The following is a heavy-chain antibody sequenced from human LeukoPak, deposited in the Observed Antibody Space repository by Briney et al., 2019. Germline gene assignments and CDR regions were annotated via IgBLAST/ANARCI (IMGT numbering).Heavy chain of an antibody. J-gene: IGHJ4*02. V-gene: IGHV4-59*12. CDR2: IYYSGST. CDR3: ARGLNYYDSSGYATGYYFDY. CDR1: GGSISSYY. Sequence: SETLSLTCTVSGGSISSYYWSWIRQPPGKGLEWIGYIYYSGSTNYNPSFKSRVTISVDTSKNQFSLKLSSVTAADTAVYYCARGLNYYDSSGYATGYYFDYWGQGTLVTVSS. D-gene: IGHD3-22*01.